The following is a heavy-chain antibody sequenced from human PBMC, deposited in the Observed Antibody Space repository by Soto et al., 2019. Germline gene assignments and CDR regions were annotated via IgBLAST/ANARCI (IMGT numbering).Heavy chain of an antibody. CDR1: GYSFTSYW. CDR2: IYPGDSDT. D-gene: IGHD6-6*01. Sequence: GESLKISCKGSGYSFTSYWIGWVRQMPGKGLEWMGIIYPGDSDTRYSPSFQGQVTISAVKSISTAYLQWSSLKASDTAMYYCARQVGRQLVPPYFDYWGQGTLVTVSS. V-gene: IGHV5-51*01. J-gene: IGHJ4*02. CDR3: ARQVGRQLVPPYFDY.